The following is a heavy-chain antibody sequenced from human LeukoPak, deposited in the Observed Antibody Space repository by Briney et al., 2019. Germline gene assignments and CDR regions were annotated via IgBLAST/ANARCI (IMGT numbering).Heavy chain of an antibody. CDR2: ISSGGAPI. CDR3: ARDKIVGPTTLDY. Sequence: PGGSLRLSCAASGFTFSAYSMNWVRQAPGKGLEWVSHISSGGAPIFYADSVKGRFTISRDNAKNSLYLQMNSLRADDTAVYYCARDKIVGPTTLDYWGQGTLVTVSS. CDR1: GFTFSAYS. J-gene: IGHJ4*02. V-gene: IGHV3-48*04. D-gene: IGHD1-26*01.